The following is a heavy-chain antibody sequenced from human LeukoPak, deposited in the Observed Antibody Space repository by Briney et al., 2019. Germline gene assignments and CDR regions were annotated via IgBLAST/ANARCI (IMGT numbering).Heavy chain of an antibody. CDR1: GFTFSSYW. J-gene: IGHJ4*02. Sequence: GGSLRLSCAASGFTFSSYWMHWVRQAPGKGLVWVSRINSDGSSTSYADSVKGRFTISRDNAKNTLYLQMNGLTAEDTAVYYCARSGGYSSVWTIFDYWGQGTLVTVSS. D-gene: IGHD6-19*01. CDR3: ARSGGYSSVWTIFDY. V-gene: IGHV3-74*01. CDR2: INSDGSST.